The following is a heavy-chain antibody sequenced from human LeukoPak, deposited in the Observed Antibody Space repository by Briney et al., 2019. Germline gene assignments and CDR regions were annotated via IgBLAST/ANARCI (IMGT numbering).Heavy chain of an antibody. D-gene: IGHD6-19*01. CDR1: GFTFSSYA. CDR3: AKGPGGAVAQDY. J-gene: IGHJ4*02. CDR2: ISYDGSNK. Sequence: GRSLRLSCAASGFTFSSYAMHWVRQAPGKGLEWVAVISYDGSNKYYADSVKGRFTISRDNSKNTLYLQMNSLRAEDTAVYYCAKGPGGAVAQDYWGQGTLVTVSS. V-gene: IGHV3-30-3*01.